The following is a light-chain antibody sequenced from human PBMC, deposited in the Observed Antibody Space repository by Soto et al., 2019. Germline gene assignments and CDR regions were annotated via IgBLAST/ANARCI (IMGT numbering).Light chain of an antibody. CDR3: QTWGTGIVV. V-gene: IGLV4-69*01. J-gene: IGLJ3*02. CDR1: SGHSSYA. CDR2: LNSDGSH. Sequence: QPVLTQSPSASASLGDSVKLTCTLSSGHSSYAIAWHQQQPEKGPRYLMRLNSDGSHSKGDGIPYRFSGSSSGAERYLTISSLQAEDEADYYCQTWGTGIVVFGGGTKLTVL.